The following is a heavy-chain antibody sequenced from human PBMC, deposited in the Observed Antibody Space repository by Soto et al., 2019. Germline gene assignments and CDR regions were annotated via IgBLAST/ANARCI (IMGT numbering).Heavy chain of an antibody. D-gene: IGHD2-15*01. Sequence: QVHLVESGGGVVQPGRSLRLSCAASGFAFTTDAMHWVRQAPGKGLEWVAIISYDGSNQDSANSVKGRFTISRDNSKSTLYLQMNSLGVEETAIYCCARGEYCISGNCPPLDWGQGTLVTVSS. CDR3: ARGEYCISGNCPPLD. J-gene: IGHJ4*02. V-gene: IGHV3-30*04. CDR1: GFAFTTDA. CDR2: ISYDGSNQ.